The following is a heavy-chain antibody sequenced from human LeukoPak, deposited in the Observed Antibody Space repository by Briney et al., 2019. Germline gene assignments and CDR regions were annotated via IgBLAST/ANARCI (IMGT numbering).Heavy chain of an antibody. D-gene: IGHD6-13*01. CDR2: FQSKTDGGPT. CDR1: GFTLGNAW. V-gene: IGHV3-15*01. J-gene: IGHJ6*02. CDR3: TTGSIAVAGIPGYYNYHCMDG. Sequence: GGSLRLSCAASGFTLGNAWMSWVRQAPGKGLEWVGRFQSKTDGGPTHYAAPVKGQITISREYSIYTLYLQMNSLKTGDTAVYYCTTGSIAVAGIPGYYNYHCMDGGGQGTTVTVSS.